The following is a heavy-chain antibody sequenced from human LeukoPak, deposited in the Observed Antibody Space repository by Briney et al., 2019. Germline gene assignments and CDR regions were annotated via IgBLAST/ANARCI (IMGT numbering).Heavy chain of an antibody. CDR3: AKDQRGYSYDFDY. Sequence: SGGSLRLSCAASGFTFSSYGMHWVRQAPGKGLEWVAFIRYDGSNKYYADSVKGRFTISRDNSKNTLYLQMNSLRAEDTAVYYCAKDQRGYSYDFDYWGQGTLVTVSS. V-gene: IGHV3-30*02. CDR1: GFTFSSYG. CDR2: IRYDGSNK. D-gene: IGHD5-18*01. J-gene: IGHJ4*02.